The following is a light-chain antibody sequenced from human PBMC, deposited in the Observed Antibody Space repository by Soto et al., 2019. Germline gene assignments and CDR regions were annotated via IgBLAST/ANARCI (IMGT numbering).Light chain of an antibody. Sequence: QSALTQPFPVSGSPGQSVTISCTGTSSDVGGYNYVSWYQQHPGKAPKLMIYDVSKRPSGVPDRFSGSKSGNTASLTISGLQAEDEADYYCCSYAGSDTPYVFGTGSKGTVL. CDR2: DVS. J-gene: IGLJ1*01. CDR1: SSDVGGYNY. V-gene: IGLV2-11*01. CDR3: CSYAGSDTPYV.